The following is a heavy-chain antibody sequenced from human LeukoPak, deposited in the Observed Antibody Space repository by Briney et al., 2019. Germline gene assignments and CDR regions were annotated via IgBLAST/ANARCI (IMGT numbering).Heavy chain of an antibody. Sequence: PGGSLRLSCAASGFTFDDYGMSWARQAPGKGLEWVSSISSSSSYIYYADSVKGRFTMSRDNAKNSLYLQMNSLRAEDTAVYYCARHYSFDYWGQGTLVTVSS. J-gene: IGHJ4*02. CDR1: GFTFDDYG. CDR2: ISSSSSYI. D-gene: IGHD2-21*01. V-gene: IGHV3-21*01. CDR3: ARHYSFDY.